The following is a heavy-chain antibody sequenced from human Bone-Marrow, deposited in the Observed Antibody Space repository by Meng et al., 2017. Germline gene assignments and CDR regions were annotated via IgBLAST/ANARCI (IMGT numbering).Heavy chain of an antibody. CDR1: GFTFGDYA. V-gene: IGHV3-49*04. J-gene: IGHJ1*01. CDR3: ARNYGIAVAGPFQH. CDR2: IRSKAYGGTT. D-gene: IGHD6-19*01. Sequence: GESLKISCAASGFTFGDYAMSWVRQAPGKGLEWVGCIRSKAYGGTTEYAASVKGRFTISRDDSKSIAYLQMNSLKTEDTDVYYCARNYGIAVAGPFQHWGQGTLVTVSS.